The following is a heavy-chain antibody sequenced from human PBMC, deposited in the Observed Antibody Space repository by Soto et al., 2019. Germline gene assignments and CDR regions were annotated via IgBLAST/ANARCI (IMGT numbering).Heavy chain of an antibody. CDR3: GYQEYRRNGYYFAF. J-gene: IGHJ4*02. D-gene: IGHD2-2*01. Sequence: QLQLQESGPGLVKPSETLSLTCTVSGGSITSSTSYWGWIRQPPGKGLEWIANIYSGGSTYYNPSLKSRVTISLDRSKKQLSLRLTSVTAADTAEYYCGYQEYRRNGYYFAFWGQGTLVTVPA. CDR2: IYSGGST. V-gene: IGHV4-39*01. CDR1: GGSITSSTSY.